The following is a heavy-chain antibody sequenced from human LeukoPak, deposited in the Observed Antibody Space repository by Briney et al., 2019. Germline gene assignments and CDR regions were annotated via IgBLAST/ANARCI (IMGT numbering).Heavy chain of an antibody. CDR3: ASGLWFGELSSYYYYMDV. CDR1: GYTFTSYD. Sequence: ASVKVSCKASGYTFTSYDINWVRQATGQGLEWMGWMNPNSGNTGYAQKFQGRVTMTRNTSISTAYMELSSLRSEDTAVYYCASGLWFGELSSYYYYMDVWGKGTTVTISS. J-gene: IGHJ6*03. V-gene: IGHV1-8*01. D-gene: IGHD3-10*01. CDR2: MNPNSGNT.